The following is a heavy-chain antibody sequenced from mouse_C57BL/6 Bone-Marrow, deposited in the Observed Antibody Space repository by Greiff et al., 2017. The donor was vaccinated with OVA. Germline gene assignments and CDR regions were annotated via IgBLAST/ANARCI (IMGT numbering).Heavy chain of an antibody. CDR1: GFTFSSYA. D-gene: IGHD1-1*01. J-gene: IGHJ1*03. V-gene: IGHV5-9-1*02. CDR3: TRDYYGSSYVRVYFDV. Sequence: EVQVVESGEGLVKPGGSLKLSCAASGFTFSSYAMSWVRQTPEKRLEWVAYISSGGDYIYYADTVKGRFTISRDNARNTLYLQMSSLKSEDTAMYYCTRDYYGSSYVRVYFDVWGTGTTVTVSS. CDR2: ISSGGDYI.